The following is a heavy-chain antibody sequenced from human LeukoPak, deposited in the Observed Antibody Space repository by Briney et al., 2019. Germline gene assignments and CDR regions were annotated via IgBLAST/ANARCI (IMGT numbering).Heavy chain of an antibody. CDR1: GYTLTELS. D-gene: IGHD3-10*01. Sequence: ASVKVSCKVSGYTLTELSMHWVRQAPGKGLEWMGGFDPEDGETIYAQKFQGRVTMTEDTSTDTAYMELSSLRSEDTAVYYCATVEYYYGSGSFEIFDYWGQGTLVTVSS. J-gene: IGHJ4*02. CDR2: FDPEDGET. CDR3: ATVEYYYGSGSFEIFDY. V-gene: IGHV1-24*01.